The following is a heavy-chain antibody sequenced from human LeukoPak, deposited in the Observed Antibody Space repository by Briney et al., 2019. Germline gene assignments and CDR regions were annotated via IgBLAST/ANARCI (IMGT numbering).Heavy chain of an antibody. CDR2: IWYDGSNK. J-gene: IGHJ4*02. CDR1: GFTFSSYG. Sequence: PGGSLRLSCAASGFTFSSYGMHWVRQAPGKGLERVAVIWYDGSNKYYADSVKGRFTISRDNSKNTLYLQKNSLRAEDTAVYYCARGYNWNDRFDYWGQGTLVTVSS. V-gene: IGHV3-33*01. D-gene: IGHD1-1*01. CDR3: ARGYNWNDRFDY.